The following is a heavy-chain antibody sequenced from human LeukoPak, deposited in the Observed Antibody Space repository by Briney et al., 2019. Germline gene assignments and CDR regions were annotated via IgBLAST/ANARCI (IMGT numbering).Heavy chain of an antibody. CDR1: GYTFTSYY. Sequence: ASVKVSCKASGYTFTSYYMHWVRQATGQGLEWMGIINPSGGSTSYAQKFQGRVTMTRDMSTSTVYMELSSLRSEDTAVYYCARDHGYCSSTSCYHWFDPWGQGTLVTVSS. J-gene: IGHJ5*02. D-gene: IGHD2-2*03. V-gene: IGHV1-46*01. CDR3: ARDHGYCSSTSCYHWFDP. CDR2: INPSGGST.